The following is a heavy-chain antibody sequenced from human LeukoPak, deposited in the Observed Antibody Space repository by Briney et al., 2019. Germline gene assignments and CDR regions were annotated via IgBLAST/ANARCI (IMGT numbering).Heavy chain of an antibody. CDR3: ARGIVATYYYYMDV. J-gene: IGHJ6*03. CDR1: GDSVSSSTAA. Sequence: PSQTLSLTCAISGDSVSSSTAAWNWVRQSPSRGLEWLGRTYYRSKWYNDYAVSVKSRITINPDTSKNQFSLQLNSVTPEDTAVYYCARGIVATYYYYMDVWGKGTTVTVSS. CDR2: TYYRSKWYN. V-gene: IGHV6-1*01. D-gene: IGHD5-12*01.